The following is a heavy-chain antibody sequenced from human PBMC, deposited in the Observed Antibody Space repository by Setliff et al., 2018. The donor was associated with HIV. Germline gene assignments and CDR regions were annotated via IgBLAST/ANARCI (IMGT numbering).Heavy chain of an antibody. J-gene: IGHJ4*02. CDR1: GGSIRTGAYY. Sequence: PSETLSLTCTVSGGSIRTGAYYWGWIRQPPGKGLEWIGSIYYDGRTFYKPSLKSRLTISVDTSKNQFSLSLNSVTAADTAVYFCARGGAEDFSDYDWVDYWGQGTLVTVSS. CDR2: IYYDGRT. V-gene: IGHV4-39*07. D-gene: IGHD5-12*01. CDR3: ARGGAEDFSDYDWVDY.